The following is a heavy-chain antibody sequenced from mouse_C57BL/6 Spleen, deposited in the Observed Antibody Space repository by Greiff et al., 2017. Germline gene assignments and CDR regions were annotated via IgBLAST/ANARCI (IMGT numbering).Heavy chain of an antibody. CDR1: GYTFTDYY. V-gene: IGHV1-26*01. J-gene: IGHJ3*01. CDR2: INPNNGGT. CDR3: ARYHGSPFAY. D-gene: IGHD1-1*01. Sequence: EVKLQQSGPELVKPGASVKISCKASGYTFTDYYMNWVKQSHGKSLEWIGDINPNNGGTCYTQNFKGKATLTVDKSAITAYMELRSLTSEDAAVYYCARYHGSPFAYWGQGTLVTVSA.